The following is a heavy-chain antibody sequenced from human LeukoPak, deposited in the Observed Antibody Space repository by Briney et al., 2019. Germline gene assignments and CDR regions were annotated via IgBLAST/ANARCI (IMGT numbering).Heavy chain of an antibody. V-gene: IGHV3-30*02. CDR3: AKGSKEVLFTRDHYMDV. CDR1: GFTFSSYA. Sequence: GGSLRLSCAASGFTFSSYAMHWVRQAPGKGLEWVTFIRYDGSNKYYADSVKGRFTISRDNSRNTLYLQMNSLRAEDTAVYYCAKGSKEVLFTRDHYMDVWGKGTTVTISS. D-gene: IGHD3-3*01. CDR2: IRYDGSNK. J-gene: IGHJ6*03.